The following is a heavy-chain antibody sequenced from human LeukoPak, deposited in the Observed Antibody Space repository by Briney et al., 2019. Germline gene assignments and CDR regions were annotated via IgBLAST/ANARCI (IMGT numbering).Heavy chain of an antibody. Sequence: GGSLRLSCAASGFTVSNNYMSWFRQAPGKGLEWVSVIYSGGSTCYADSVKGRFTISRDNSKNTLYLQMNSLRAEDTAVYYCARDYYDSSGYYGFDYWGQGTLVTVSS. CDR2: IYSGGST. CDR3: ARDYYDSSGYYGFDY. V-gene: IGHV3-66*01. D-gene: IGHD3-22*01. CDR1: GFTVSNNY. J-gene: IGHJ4*02.